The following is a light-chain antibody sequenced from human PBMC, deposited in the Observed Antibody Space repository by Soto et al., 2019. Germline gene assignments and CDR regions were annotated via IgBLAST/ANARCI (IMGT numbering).Light chain of an antibody. CDR3: NAQADNGKHV. J-gene: IGLJ1*01. V-gene: IGLV2-8*01. CDR1: SSDVGHSNF. Sequence: QSALTQPPSASGSPGQSVTISCTGSSSDVGHSNFVSWYQQHPGKGPKLIIYEVSKRPSGVPDRFSGSKSGHTASLSVSGLQDEDEADYFCNAQADNGKHVFGTGTKLTVL. CDR2: EVS.